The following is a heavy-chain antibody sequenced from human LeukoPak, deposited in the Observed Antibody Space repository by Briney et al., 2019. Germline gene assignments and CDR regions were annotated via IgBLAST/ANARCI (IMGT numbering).Heavy chain of an antibody. V-gene: IGHV1-2*06. CDR3: ARSYSSGWYSRQEAGLFDY. D-gene: IGHD6-19*01. CDR1: GYTFTGYY. Sequence: ASVKVSCKASGYTFTGYYMHWVRQAPGQGLEWVGRINPNSGGTNYAQKFQGRVTMTRDTSISTAYMELSRLRSDDTAVYYCARSYSSGWYSRQEAGLFDYWGQGTLVTVSS. J-gene: IGHJ4*02. CDR2: INPNSGGT.